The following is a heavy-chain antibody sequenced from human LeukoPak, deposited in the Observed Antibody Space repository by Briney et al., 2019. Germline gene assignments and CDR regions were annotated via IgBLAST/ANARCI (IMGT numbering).Heavy chain of an antibody. CDR3: ARTPTYYDFWSGYYIVWFDP. CDR1: GYTFTSYD. CDR2: MNPNSGNT. D-gene: IGHD3-3*01. J-gene: IGHJ5*02. V-gene: IGHV1-8*01. Sequence: ASVKVSCKASGYTFTSYDINWERQATGQGLEWMGWMNPNSGNTGYAQKFQGRATMTRNTSISTAYMELSSLRSEDTAVYYCARTPTYYDFWSGYYIVWFDPWGQGTLVTVSS.